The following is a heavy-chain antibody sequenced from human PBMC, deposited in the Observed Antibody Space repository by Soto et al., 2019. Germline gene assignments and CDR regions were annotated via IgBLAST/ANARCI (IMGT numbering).Heavy chain of an antibody. D-gene: IGHD3-3*01. Sequence: ASVKVSCKASGYTFTSYYMHWVRQAPGQGLEWMGIINPIGGSTSYAQKFQGRVTMTRDTSTSTVYMELSSLRSEDTAVYYCARDVRFLEWSYGMDVWCQGTTVTVSS. CDR1: GYTFTSYY. V-gene: IGHV1-46*01. CDR3: ARDVRFLEWSYGMDV. J-gene: IGHJ6*02. CDR2: INPIGGST.